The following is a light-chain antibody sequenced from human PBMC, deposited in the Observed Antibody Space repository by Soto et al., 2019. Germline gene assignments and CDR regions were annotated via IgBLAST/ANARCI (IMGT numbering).Light chain of an antibody. V-gene: IGKV1-33*01. Sequence: DIQMTQSPSALSASVGDRVTITCQAGQDISDYLNWYQEKPGKAPDLLISDASKLDTGVPSRLSGSGSGTDFTFTISNLQPEDIATYYCQQYDSLPLTFGGGTKVQ. CDR3: QQYDSLPLT. CDR2: DAS. J-gene: IGKJ4*01. CDR1: QDISDY.